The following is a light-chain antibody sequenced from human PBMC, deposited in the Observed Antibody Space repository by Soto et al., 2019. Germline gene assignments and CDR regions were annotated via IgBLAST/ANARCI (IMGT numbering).Light chain of an antibody. CDR2: DAS. CDR1: QDINIY. J-gene: IGKJ5*01. Sequence: DIQMTQSPSSLSASVGDRVTITCQASQDINIYLNWYQQKPGKAPKLLIYDASNLETGVPSRFSGSGSGTEFTFTISSQQPEDIATYYCQQYDNLPITFGQGTRLEIK. V-gene: IGKV1-33*01. CDR3: QQYDNLPIT.